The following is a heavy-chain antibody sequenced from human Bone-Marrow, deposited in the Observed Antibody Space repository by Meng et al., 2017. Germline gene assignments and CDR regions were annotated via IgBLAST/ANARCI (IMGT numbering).Heavy chain of an antibody. V-gene: IGHV3-7*01. J-gene: IGHJ4*02. Sequence: GESLKISCAASGFTLSSYWMSWVRQAPGKGLEWVANIKQDGSEKYYVDSVKGRFTISRDNAKNSLYLQMNSLRAEDTAGYYCARDNADGVFDYVWGSYRYVYWDYWGQGTLVTVSS. CDR1: GFTLSSYW. CDR3: ARDNADGVFDYVWGSYRYVYWDY. D-gene: IGHD3-16*02. CDR2: IKQDGSEK.